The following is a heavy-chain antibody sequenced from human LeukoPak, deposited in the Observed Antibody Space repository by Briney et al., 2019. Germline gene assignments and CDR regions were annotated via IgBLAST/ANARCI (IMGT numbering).Heavy chain of an antibody. Sequence: GGTLSLSCAAYGFTFSSYSLNWVRQAPGKGLEWISYISSRSSTIYYADSVKGRFTISRDNAKNSLYLQMNSLRAEDTAVYYCARDISGSYRGFDFWGQGTLVTVSS. CDR2: ISSRSSTI. V-gene: IGHV3-48*04. J-gene: IGHJ4*02. CDR1: GFTFSSYS. CDR3: ARDISGSYRGFDF. D-gene: IGHD1-26*01.